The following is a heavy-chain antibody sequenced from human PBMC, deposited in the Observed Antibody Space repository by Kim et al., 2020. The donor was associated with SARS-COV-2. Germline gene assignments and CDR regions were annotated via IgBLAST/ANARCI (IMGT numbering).Heavy chain of an antibody. CDR2: IVPFSGTS. Sequence: SVKVSCKASGGILRSYPLSWVQQAPGQGLEWMGAIVPFSGTSTYAQRFQGRCAISADDSTNTAYMELSSLRSDDTAVYFCATLGGYSSSNYWGQGSLVTVSS. D-gene: IGHD1-26*01. CDR3: ATLGGYSSSNY. CDR1: GGILRSYP. J-gene: IGHJ4*02. V-gene: IGHV1-69*13.